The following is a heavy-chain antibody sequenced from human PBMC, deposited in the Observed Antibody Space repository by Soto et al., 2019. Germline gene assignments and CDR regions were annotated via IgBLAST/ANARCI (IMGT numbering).Heavy chain of an antibody. CDR2: IYSGGAT. Sequence: GSLRLSCAASEFSVSSNYLSWVRQAPGKGLEWVSGIYSGGATYYADSVKGRFTFSRDNSKNTLYLQMNSLRIEDTAVYYCARGSYRAFDYWGRGTLVTVSS. D-gene: IGHD4-4*01. CDR3: ARGSYRAFDY. CDR1: EFSVSSNY. J-gene: IGHJ4*02. V-gene: IGHV3-53*01.